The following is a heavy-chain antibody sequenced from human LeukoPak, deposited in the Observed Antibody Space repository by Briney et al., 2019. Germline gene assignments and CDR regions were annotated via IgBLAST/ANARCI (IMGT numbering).Heavy chain of an antibody. CDR3: ARQIAVAGTGRFDP. Sequence: GESLKISCKGSGYSFTSYWIAWVRQMPGKGLEWMGITYPGDSDTRYSPSFQGQVTISADKSISTAYLQWSSLKASDTAMYYCARQIAVAGTGRFDPWGQGTLVTVSS. J-gene: IGHJ5*02. CDR2: TYPGDSDT. D-gene: IGHD6-19*01. CDR1: GYSFTSYW. V-gene: IGHV5-51*01.